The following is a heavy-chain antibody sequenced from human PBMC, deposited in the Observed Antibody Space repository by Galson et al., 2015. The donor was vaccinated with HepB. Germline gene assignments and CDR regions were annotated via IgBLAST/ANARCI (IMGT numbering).Heavy chain of an antibody. D-gene: IGHD5-12*01. V-gene: IGHV3-64D*06. CDR1: GFTFSYYA. Sequence: SLRLSCAASGFTFSYYAMQWVRPAPGKGLEYVSAINSNGGSTYYADSVKGRFTISRDNSKNTLYLQMSSLRAEDTAVYYCVKEYSGYDSPPWFFDIWGQGTMVTVSS. CDR3: VKEYSGYDSPPWFFDI. J-gene: IGHJ3*02. CDR2: INSNGGST.